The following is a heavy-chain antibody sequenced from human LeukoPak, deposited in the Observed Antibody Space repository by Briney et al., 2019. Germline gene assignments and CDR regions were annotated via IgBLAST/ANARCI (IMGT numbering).Heavy chain of an antibody. V-gene: IGHV3-23*01. J-gene: IGHJ3*02. CDR1: GFTFSSYA. Sequence: PGGSLRLSCAASGFTFSSYAMSWIRQAPGKGLERVSAISGSGGSTYYADSVKGRFTISRDNSKNTLYLQMNSLRAEDTAVYYCAKYHYDSSPSDAFDIWGQGTMVTVSS. CDR2: ISGSGGST. D-gene: IGHD3-22*01. CDR3: AKYHYDSSPSDAFDI.